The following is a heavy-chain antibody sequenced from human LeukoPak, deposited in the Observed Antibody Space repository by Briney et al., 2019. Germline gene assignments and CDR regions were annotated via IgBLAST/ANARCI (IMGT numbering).Heavy chain of an antibody. V-gene: IGHV1-18*01. Sequence: ASVKVSCKASSYTFTSYGISWVRQAPGQGLEWMGWISAYNGNTNYAQKLQGRVTMTTDTSTSTAYMELRSLRSDDTAVYYCARDVRRYCSSTSCYPLDYWGQGTLVTVSS. D-gene: IGHD2-2*01. CDR1: SYTFTSYG. J-gene: IGHJ4*02. CDR2: ISAYNGNT. CDR3: ARDVRRYCSSTSCYPLDY.